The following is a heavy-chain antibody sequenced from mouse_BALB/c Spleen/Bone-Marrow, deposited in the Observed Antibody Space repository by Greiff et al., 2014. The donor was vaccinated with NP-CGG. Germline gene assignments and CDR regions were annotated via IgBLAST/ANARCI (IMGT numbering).Heavy chain of an antibody. J-gene: IGHJ3*01. Sequence: EVKLVESGGGLVQPGGSRKLSCAASGFTFSSFGMHWVRQAPEKGLEWVAYISSGSSTIYYADTVKGRFTISRDNPKNTLFLQMTSLSSVDSAMYSFANSDYGPTACFAYWGQGTLVTVSA. CDR3: ANSDYGPTACFAY. CDR2: ISSGSSTI. V-gene: IGHV5-17*02. D-gene: IGHD1-1*02. CDR1: GFTFSSFG.